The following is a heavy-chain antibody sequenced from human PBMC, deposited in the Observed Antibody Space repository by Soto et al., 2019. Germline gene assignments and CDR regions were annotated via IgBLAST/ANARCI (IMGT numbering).Heavy chain of an antibody. J-gene: IGHJ3*02. V-gene: IGHV3-48*01. D-gene: IGHD2-21*01. CDR3: AVGYILCTFDI. CDR2: ITSSRTTL. CDR1: GFTFSTYN. Sequence: EVQLVESGGGLVQPAGSLRLSCAASGFTFSTYNMNWVRQAPGKGLEWVSSITSSRTTLYYAVSVKGRVTISRDNAKNSLFLQMNSLRAEDTAVYYCAVGYILCTFDIWGQGTMVTVSS.